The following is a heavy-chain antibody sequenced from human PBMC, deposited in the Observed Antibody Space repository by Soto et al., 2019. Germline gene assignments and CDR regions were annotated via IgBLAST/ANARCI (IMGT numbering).Heavy chain of an antibody. CDR1: GGSISNGGYY. V-gene: IGHV4-31*03. J-gene: IGHJ4*02. CDR2: IYYTGST. Sequence: PSETLSLTCTVSGGSISNGGYYCTCIREHPGKGLEAIGHIYYTGSTFYNPSLKGRVAISIDTSKNQFSLKLTSVTAADTAIYYCARNQITYYDNMNGSLYYFDCWGQGTLVTVSS. CDR3: ARNQITYYDNMNGSLYYFDC. D-gene: IGHD3-22*01.